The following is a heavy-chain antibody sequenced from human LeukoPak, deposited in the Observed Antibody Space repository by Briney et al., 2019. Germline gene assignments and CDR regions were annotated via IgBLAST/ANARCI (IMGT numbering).Heavy chain of an antibody. V-gene: IGHV4-59*10. D-gene: IGHD3-16*02. Sequence: SETLTLTCAVYGGSFSDYYWSWIRQPAGKGLEWIGRIYTSGSTNYNPSLKSRVTMSVDTSKNQFSLKLSSVTAADTAVYYCARDYRVPSYYYYGMDVWGQGTTVTVSS. J-gene: IGHJ6*02. CDR2: IYTSGST. CDR1: GGSFSDYY. CDR3: ARDYRVPSYYYYGMDV.